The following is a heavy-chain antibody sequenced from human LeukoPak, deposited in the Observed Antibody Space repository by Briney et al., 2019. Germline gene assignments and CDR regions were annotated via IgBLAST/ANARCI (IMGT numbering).Heavy chain of an antibody. D-gene: IGHD3-22*01. CDR3: ASKETYDSSGYYVY. Sequence: SETLSLTCAVYGGSFSGYYWSWIRQPPGKGLEWIGEINHSGSTNYNPSLKSRVTISVDTSKNQFSLKLSSATAADTAVYYCASKETYDSSGYYVYWGQGTLVTVSS. J-gene: IGHJ4*02. CDR1: GGSFSGYY. V-gene: IGHV4-34*01. CDR2: INHSGST.